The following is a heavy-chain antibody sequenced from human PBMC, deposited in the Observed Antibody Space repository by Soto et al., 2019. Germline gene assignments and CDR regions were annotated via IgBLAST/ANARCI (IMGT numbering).Heavy chain of an antibody. CDR1: GGSISSYY. CDR3: ARGPDCFDY. Sequence: LSLTCTVSGGSISSYYWSWIRQPPGKELEWIGYIYYSGSTNYNPSLKSRVTISVDTSKNQFSLKLSSVTAADTAVYYCARGPDCFDYWGQGTLVTVSS. CDR2: IYYSGST. J-gene: IGHJ4*02. V-gene: IGHV4-59*01.